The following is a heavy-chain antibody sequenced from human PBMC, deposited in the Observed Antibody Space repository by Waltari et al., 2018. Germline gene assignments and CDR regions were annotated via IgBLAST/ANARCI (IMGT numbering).Heavy chain of an antibody. V-gene: IGHV4-38-2*01. D-gene: IGHD2-21*01. CDR3: ARVSLSGIEN. Sequence: QVQLQESGPGLVKPSETLSLTCAVSGYSVNSGYYWGWVCQPPGKGLEWIASMYDTGTTYHNPSHRSRRTISWDTCKDQFALKVRSVTAADTAVYYWARVSLSGIENWCQGTLVTDSS. CDR2: MYDTGTT. CDR1: GYSVNSGYY. J-gene: IGHJ4*02.